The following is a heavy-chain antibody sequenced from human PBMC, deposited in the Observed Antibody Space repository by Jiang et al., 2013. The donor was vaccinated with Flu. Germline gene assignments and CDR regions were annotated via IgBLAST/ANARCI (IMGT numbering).Heavy chain of an antibody. D-gene: IGHD1-14*01. J-gene: IGHJ2*01. CDR1: GXSFTSYW. Sequence: SLKISCKGSGXSFTSYWIGWVRQMPGKGLEWMGIIYPGGSDTRYSPSFQGQVTISADRSISTAYLQWSSLKASDTAMYYCARAPKSQGTPYWCFDLWGRGTLVTVSS. CDR3: ARAPKSQGTPYWCFDL. V-gene: IGHV5-51*01. CDR2: IYPGGSDT.